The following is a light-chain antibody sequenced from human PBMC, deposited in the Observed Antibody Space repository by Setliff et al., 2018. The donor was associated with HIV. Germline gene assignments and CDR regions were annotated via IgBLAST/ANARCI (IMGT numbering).Light chain of an antibody. CDR1: SSDNGTYNL. Sequence: QSALAQPXXXSXVPGQSITNSCTGTSSDNGTYNLVSWYQQHPVKAPKGIIYEVXXXPSGVSNRFSASKSGNTASLTISGLQAEDEAEYYCCSYAGASIQDIFGVGTKGTVL. V-gene: IGLV2-23*02. J-gene: IGLJ1*01. CDR2: EVX. CDR3: CSYAGASIQDI.